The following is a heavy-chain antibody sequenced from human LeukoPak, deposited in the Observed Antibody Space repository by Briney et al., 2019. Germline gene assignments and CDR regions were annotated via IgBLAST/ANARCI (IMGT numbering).Heavy chain of an antibody. CDR3: AKRSKGGDSTGYYYYFDL. V-gene: IGHV3-74*01. CDR1: GFTFSSYW. Sequence: GGSLRLSCAASGFTFSSYWMHWVRQAPGKGLVWVSLISGDGSTTIYADSVKGRFTISRDNAKNTLFQQMNSLRAEDTAVYYCAKRSKGGDSTGYYYYFDLWGRGTLVTVSS. J-gene: IGHJ2*01. CDR2: ISGDGSTT. D-gene: IGHD3-22*01.